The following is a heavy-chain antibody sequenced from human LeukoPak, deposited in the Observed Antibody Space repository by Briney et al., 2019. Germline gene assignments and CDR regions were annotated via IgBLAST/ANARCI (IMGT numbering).Heavy chain of an antibody. V-gene: IGHV1-8*01. J-gene: IGHJ3*02. CDR3: ARRTYYGDYAFDI. Sequence: XXXQAXAXGLXLMGWMNHNSGNTGYAQKFQGRVTMTRNTSISTAYMELSSLRSEDTAVYYCARRTYYGDYAFDIWGQGTMVTVSS. CDR2: MNHNSGNT. D-gene: IGHD4-17*01.